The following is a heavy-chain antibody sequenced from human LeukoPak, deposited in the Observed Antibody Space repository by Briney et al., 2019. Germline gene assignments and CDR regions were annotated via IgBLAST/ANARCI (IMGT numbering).Heavy chain of an antibody. CDR2: VISGGNT. D-gene: IGHD5-12*01. J-gene: IGHJ5*02. V-gene: IGHV3-23*01. CDR1: GFTFSNYA. CDR3: AIGYSGYDPLIAVAGPNWFDP. Sequence: GGSLRLSCAASGFTFSNYAMSWVRQAPGKGLEWVSAVISGGNTYYADSVKGRFTISRDNAKNSLYLQMNSLRAEDTAVYYCAIGYSGYDPLIAVAGPNWFDPWGQGTLVTVSS.